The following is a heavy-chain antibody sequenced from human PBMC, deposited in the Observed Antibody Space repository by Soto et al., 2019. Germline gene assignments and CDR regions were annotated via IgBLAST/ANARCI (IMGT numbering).Heavy chain of an antibody. CDR2: ISYDGSNK. CDR3: ASLSGITIFGVVKPPHYYFDY. CDR1: GFTFSSYA. J-gene: IGHJ4*02. D-gene: IGHD3-3*01. Sequence: VQLVESGGGVVQPGRSLRLSCAASGFTFSSYAMHWVRQAPGKGLEWVAVISYDGSNKYYADSVKGRFTISRDNSKNTLYLPMNSLRAEDTAVYYCASLSGITIFGVVKPPHYYFDYWGQGTLVTVSS. V-gene: IGHV3-30-3*01.